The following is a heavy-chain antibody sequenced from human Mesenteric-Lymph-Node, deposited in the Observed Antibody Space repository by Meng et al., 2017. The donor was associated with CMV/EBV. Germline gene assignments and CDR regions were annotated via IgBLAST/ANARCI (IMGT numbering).Heavy chain of an antibody. CDR2: INSDGSST. J-gene: IGHJ6*02. V-gene: IGHV3-74*01. D-gene: IGHD5-18*01. Sequence: GGSLRLSCAASGFTFSSYAMSWVRQAPGKGLEWVSRINSDGSSTSYADSVKGRFTISRDNAKNTLYLQMNSLRAEDTAVYYCARNLDTAMVDYYYYYGMDVWGQGTTVTVSS. CDR3: ARNLDTAMVDYYYYYGMDV. CDR1: GFTFSSYA.